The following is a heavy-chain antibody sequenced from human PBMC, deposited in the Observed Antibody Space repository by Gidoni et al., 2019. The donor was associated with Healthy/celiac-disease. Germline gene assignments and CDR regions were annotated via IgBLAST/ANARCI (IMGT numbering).Heavy chain of an antibody. Sequence: EVQLVQSGAEVKKPGESLKISCKGSGSSFTSYWIGWVRQMPGKGREGMGIIYPGDSDTRYSLSFQGQVTISADKSISTAYLQWSSLKASDTAMYYCARHNLDGSGFYYYYGMDGWGQGTTVTVSS. D-gene: IGHD3-10*01. CDR3: ARHNLDGSGFYYYYGMDG. J-gene: IGHJ6*02. V-gene: IGHV5-51*01. CDR2: IYPGDSDT. CDR1: GSSFTSYW.